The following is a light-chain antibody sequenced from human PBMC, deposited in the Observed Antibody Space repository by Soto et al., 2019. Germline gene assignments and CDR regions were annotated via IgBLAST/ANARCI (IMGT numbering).Light chain of an antibody. CDR3: SSYSSSSTLYV. V-gene: IGLV2-14*01. Sequence: QSALTQPASVSESPGQSITVSCTGTSSDVRGYNYVSWYQQHPGKAPKLMIYDVSDRPSGVSNRFSGSKSGNTASLTISGLQAEDEADYYCSSYSSSSTLYVFGTGTRVTVL. CDR1: SSDVRGYNY. CDR2: DVS. J-gene: IGLJ1*01.